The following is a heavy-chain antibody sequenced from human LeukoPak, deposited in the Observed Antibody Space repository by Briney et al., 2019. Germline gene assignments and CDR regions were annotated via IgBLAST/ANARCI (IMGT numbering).Heavy chain of an antibody. D-gene: IGHD2-2*02. Sequence: PSETLSLTCTVSGGSISSYYWSWIRQPPGKGLEWIGYIYYSGSTNYNPSPKSRVTISVDTSKNQFSLKLSSVTAADTAVYYCARALGYCSSTSCYTYYYYGMDVWGQGTTVTVSS. CDR2: IYYSGST. CDR3: ARALGYCSSTSCYTYYYYGMDV. J-gene: IGHJ6*02. CDR1: GGSISSYY. V-gene: IGHV4-59*01.